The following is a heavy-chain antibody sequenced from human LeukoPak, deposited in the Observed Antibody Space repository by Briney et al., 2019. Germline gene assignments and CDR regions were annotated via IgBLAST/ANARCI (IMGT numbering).Heavy chain of an antibody. CDR1: GGTFSSYA. CDR2: IIPIFGTA. J-gene: IGHJ4*02. CDR3: AKARLVGATPLPDFDY. V-gene: IGHV1-69*05. Sequence: SVKVSCKASGGTFSSYAISWVRQAPGQGLEWMGGIIPIFGTANYAQKFQGRVTITTDESTSTAYMELNSLRAEDTAVYYCAKARLVGATPLPDFDYWGQGTLVTVSS. D-gene: IGHD1-26*01.